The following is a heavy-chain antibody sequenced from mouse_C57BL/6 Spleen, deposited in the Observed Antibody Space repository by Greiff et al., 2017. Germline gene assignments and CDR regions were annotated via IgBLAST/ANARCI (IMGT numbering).Heavy chain of an antibody. J-gene: IGHJ4*01. Sequence: EVMLVESGGGLVKPGGSLKLSCAASGFTFSSYAMSWVRQTPEKRLEWVATISDGGSYTYYPDNVKGRFTISRDNAKNNLYLQMSHLKSEDTAMYYCARDRRSDAMDYWGQGTSVTVSS. D-gene: IGHD1-1*01. CDR2: ISDGGSYT. CDR1: GFTFSSYA. V-gene: IGHV5-4*01. CDR3: ARDRRSDAMDY.